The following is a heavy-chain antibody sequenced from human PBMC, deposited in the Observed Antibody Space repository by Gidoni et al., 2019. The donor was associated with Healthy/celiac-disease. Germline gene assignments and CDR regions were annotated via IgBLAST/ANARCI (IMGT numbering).Heavy chain of an antibody. J-gene: IGHJ6*02. Sequence: QVQLVQSGAEVKKPGSSVKVSCKASGGTFSSYAISWVRQAPGQGLEWMVRIIPILGIANYAQKFQGRVTITADKSTNTAYMELSSLRSEDTAVYYCAREEADCGGDCFIPIYYYYYGMDVWGQGTTVTVSS. CDR1: GGTFSSYA. D-gene: IGHD2-21*02. V-gene: IGHV1-69*04. CDR2: IIPILGIA. CDR3: AREEADCGGDCFIPIYYYYYGMDV.